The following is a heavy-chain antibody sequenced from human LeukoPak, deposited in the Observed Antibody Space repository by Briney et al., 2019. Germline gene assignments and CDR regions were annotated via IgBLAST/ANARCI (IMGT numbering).Heavy chain of an antibody. V-gene: IGHV1-69*05. J-gene: IGHJ4*02. D-gene: IGHD4-17*01. CDR3: ARLHDYGEEFDY. Sequence: SVKVSCKASGGTFSSYAISWVRQAPGQGLEWMGGIIPIFGTAHYAQKFQGRVTITTDESTSTAYMGLSSLRSEDTAVYYCARLHDYGEEFDYWGQGTLVTVSS. CDR2: IIPIFGTA. CDR1: GGTFSSYA.